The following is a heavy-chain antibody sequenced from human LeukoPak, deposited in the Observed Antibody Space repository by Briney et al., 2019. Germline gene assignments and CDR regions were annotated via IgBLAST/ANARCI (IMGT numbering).Heavy chain of an antibody. J-gene: IGHJ5*02. D-gene: IGHD3-22*01. CDR1: GYTFTSYY. CDR2: INPSGGST. V-gene: IGHV1-46*01. Sequence: ASVKVSCKASGYTFTSYYMHWVRQAPGQGLEWMGIINPSGGSTSYAQKFQGRVTMTRDTSTSTVYMELSSLRSEDTAAYYCAREHYDRGGYGYNWFDPWGQGTLVTVSS. CDR3: AREHYDRGGYGYNWFDP.